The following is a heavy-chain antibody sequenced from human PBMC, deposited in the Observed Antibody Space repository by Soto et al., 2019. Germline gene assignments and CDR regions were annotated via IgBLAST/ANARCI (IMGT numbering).Heavy chain of an antibody. D-gene: IGHD4-4*01. Sequence: ASVKVSCKASGYTLTSYGISWVRQAPGQGLEWMGWISAYNGNTNYAQKLQGRVTMTTDTSTSTAYMELRSLRSDDTAVYYCATTFGGAVKTLTTYGMEVWGQGSTVTVSS. J-gene: IGHJ6*02. V-gene: IGHV1-18*01. CDR3: ATTFGGAVKTLTTYGMEV. CDR1: GYTLTSYG. CDR2: ISAYNGNT.